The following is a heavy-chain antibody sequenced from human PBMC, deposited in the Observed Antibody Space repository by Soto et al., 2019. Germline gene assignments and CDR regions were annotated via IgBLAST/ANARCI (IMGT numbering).Heavy chain of an antibody. J-gene: IGHJ4*02. CDR3: AVDSYMAY. CDR1: GFTVSSRY. CDR2: IYNDGRV. V-gene: IGHV3-66*01. Sequence: EVQLVESGGGLAQPGGSLGLSCAASGFTVSSRYMSWVRQAPGKGLVWVSVIYNDGRVYYADSVKGRFTISRDDSKNTLLLQMSSLRVEDTAVYYCAVDSYMAYWGQGTLVTVSS.